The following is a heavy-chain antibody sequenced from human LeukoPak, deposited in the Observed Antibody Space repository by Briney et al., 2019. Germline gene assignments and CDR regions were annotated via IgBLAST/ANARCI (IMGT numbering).Heavy chain of an antibody. CDR3: ARDTGSGYGPPDLDY. CDR2: ISYDGSNK. Sequence: GGSLRLSCAASGFTFSSYAMHWVRQAPGKGLEWVAVISYDGSNKYYADSVKGRFTISRDNSKNTLYLQMNSLRAEDTAVYYRARDTGSGYGPPDLDYWGQGTLVTVSS. J-gene: IGHJ4*02. V-gene: IGHV3-30*04. D-gene: IGHD5-12*01. CDR1: GFTFSSYA.